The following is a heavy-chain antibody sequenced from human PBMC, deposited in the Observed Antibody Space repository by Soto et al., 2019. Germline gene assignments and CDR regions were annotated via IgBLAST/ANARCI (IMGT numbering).Heavy chain of an antibody. V-gene: IGHV3-30*18. CDR2: ISYDGSNK. CDR3: AKDAMLAFDI. Sequence: QVQLVESGGGVVQPGRSLRLSCAASGFTFSSYGMHWVRQAPGKGLEWVAVISYDGSNKYYADSVKGRFTISRDNSKNTLYLQMNSLRAEDTAVYYCAKDAMLAFDIWGQGTMVTVSS. D-gene: IGHD2-8*01. CDR1: GFTFSSYG. J-gene: IGHJ3*02.